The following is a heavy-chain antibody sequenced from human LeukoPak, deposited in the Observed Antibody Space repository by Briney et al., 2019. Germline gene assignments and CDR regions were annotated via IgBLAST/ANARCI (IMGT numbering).Heavy chain of an antibody. V-gene: IGHV3-30*02. CDR3: ARTAVAGTLRWFDL. CDR2: IRYDGSNN. CDR1: DLTFSNFG. D-gene: IGHD6-19*01. Sequence: PRRYLSLSCVSSDLTFSNFGMNWVRQAPGKRLESLSFIRYDGSNNYHEDSVKGRFSISRDNSKNALHLQMNTLIPDDTAVYYCARTAVAGTLRWFDLWGKGTLVIVSS. J-gene: IGHJ5*02.